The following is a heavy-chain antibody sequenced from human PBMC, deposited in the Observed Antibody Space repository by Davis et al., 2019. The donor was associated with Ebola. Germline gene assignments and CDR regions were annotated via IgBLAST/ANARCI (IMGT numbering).Heavy chain of an antibody. V-gene: IGHV3-23*01. CDR2: IGGSGLNV. J-gene: IGHJ4*02. D-gene: IGHD3-3*01. CDR1: AFTFDNYA. CDR3: ARHEGLWSGHFDH. Sequence: GESLKISCAASAFTFDNYAMTWVRQAPGKGLEWVASIGGSGLNVFYTKSVKGRFTISRDNSRNTVYLQMSSLRAEDTAVYYCARHEGLWSGHFDHWGQGSRVTVSS.